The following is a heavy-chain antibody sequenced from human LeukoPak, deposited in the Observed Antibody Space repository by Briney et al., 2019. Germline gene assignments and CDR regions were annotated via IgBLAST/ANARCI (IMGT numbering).Heavy chain of an antibody. CDR3: ARGFGYYDILAGYFDY. D-gene: IGHD3-9*01. CDR1: GFTFSSYS. V-gene: IGHV3-21*01. Sequence: PGGSLRLSCAASGFTFSSYSMNWVRQAPGKGLEWVSSISSSSSYIYYADSVKGRFTISRDNAKNSLYLQMNSLRAEDTAVYYCARGFGYYDILAGYFDYWGQRTLVTVSS. J-gene: IGHJ4*02. CDR2: ISSSSSYI.